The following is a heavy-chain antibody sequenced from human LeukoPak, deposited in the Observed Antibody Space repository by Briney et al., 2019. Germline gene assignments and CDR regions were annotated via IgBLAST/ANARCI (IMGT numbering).Heavy chain of an antibody. J-gene: IGHJ1*01. V-gene: IGHV3-9*01. Sequence: PGGSLRLSCAASGFTFDDYAMHWVRQAPGKGLEWVSGISWNSGSIGYADSVKGRFTISRDNAKNSLYLQMNSLRAEDTALYYCAKSPSSYFQHWGLGTLVTVSS. CDR3: AKSPSSYFQH. CDR1: GFTFDDYA. CDR2: ISWNSGSI.